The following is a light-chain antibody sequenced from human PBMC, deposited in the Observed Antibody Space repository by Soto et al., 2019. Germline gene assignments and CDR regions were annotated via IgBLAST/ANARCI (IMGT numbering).Light chain of an antibody. CDR2: AAS. CDR1: QSISTY. CDR3: QQSYSTPRT. J-gene: IGKJ2*02. V-gene: IGKV1-39*01. Sequence: DIPMTQSPSSLSASVGDRVTITCRASQSISTYLNWYQQKPGKAPKVLIYAASSLQSGVPSRFSGTGSGTDFILTISSLQPEDFATYYCQQSYSTPRTCGQGTKLEIK.